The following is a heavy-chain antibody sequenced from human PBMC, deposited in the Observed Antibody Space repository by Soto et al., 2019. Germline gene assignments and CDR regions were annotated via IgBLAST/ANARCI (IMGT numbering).Heavy chain of an antibody. CDR3: ASREEARPF. CDR1: GGSINTDSW. CDR2: IHRSRGT. V-gene: IGHV4-4*02. J-gene: IGHJ4*02. D-gene: IGHD6-6*01. Sequence: QVQLQESGPGLVSPLGTLSLTCAVSGGSINTDSWWTWFRQPPGKGLEWIGEIHRSRGTNYNSSLKSRVTISIDRSTNHFSLRLYSVTAADTAVYYCASREEARPFWGQGTLVTVSS.